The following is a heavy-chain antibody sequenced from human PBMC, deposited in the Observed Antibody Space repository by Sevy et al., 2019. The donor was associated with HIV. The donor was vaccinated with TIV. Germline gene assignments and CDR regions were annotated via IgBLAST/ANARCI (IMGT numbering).Heavy chain of an antibody. CDR2: IKSKTDGGTK. J-gene: IGHJ4*02. V-gene: IGHV3-15*01. Sequence: GGSLRLSCAASGFTFSNAWMSWVRQAPGKGLEWVGRIKSKTDGGTKDYAAPVKGRFTISKDDSKKTLYLQMNSMNTEATANYCSTTDSKERGLSAHLDYWGQGTLVTVSS. CDR3: TTDSKERGLSAHLDY. D-gene: IGHD1-1*01. CDR1: GFTFSNAW.